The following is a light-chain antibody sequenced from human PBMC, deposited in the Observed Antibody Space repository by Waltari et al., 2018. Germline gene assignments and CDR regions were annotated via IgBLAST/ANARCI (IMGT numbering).Light chain of an antibody. CDR3: HSRDASGVGGS. CDR1: SLRRYY. V-gene: IGLV3-19*01. CDR2: DKN. J-gene: IGLJ2*01. Sequence: SSELTQDPAVSVAMGQTVRITCQGDSLRRYYASWYQQRPGQAPILVMYDKNNRTSGVPDRFSGSNSHNTASLTITGAQAEDEASDYCHSRDASGVGGSFGGGTKLTVL.